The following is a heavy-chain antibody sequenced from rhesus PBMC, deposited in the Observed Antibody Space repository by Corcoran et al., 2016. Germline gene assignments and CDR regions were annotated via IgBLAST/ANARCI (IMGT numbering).Heavy chain of an antibody. CDR3: AKDPVNTVTPLDY. CDR2: INSGGRST. D-gene: IGHD4-23*01. Sequence: EVQLVETGGGLVQPGGSLKLSCAASGFTFSSYGMSWVRQAPGKGLEWVSAINSGGRSTYYADSVKGRFTSSRDNSKNTLSLQMNSLRAEDTAVYYCAKDPVNTVTPLDYWGQGVLVTVSS. V-gene: IGHV3S5*01. J-gene: IGHJ4*01. CDR1: GFTFSSYG.